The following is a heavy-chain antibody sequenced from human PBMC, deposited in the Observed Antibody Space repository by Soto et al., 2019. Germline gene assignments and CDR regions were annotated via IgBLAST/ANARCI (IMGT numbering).Heavy chain of an antibody. CDR1: GGSFSGYY. D-gene: IGHD3-22*01. Sequence: QVQLQQWGAGLLKPSETLSLTCAVYGGSFSGYYWSWIRQPPGKGLEWIGEINHSGSTNYNPSLKSRVTISVDTSKHQFSLKLSSVTAADTAVYYCARRRGSSGDLNDWGQGTLVTVSS. V-gene: IGHV4-34*01. CDR3: ARRRGSSGDLND. CDR2: INHSGST. J-gene: IGHJ4*02.